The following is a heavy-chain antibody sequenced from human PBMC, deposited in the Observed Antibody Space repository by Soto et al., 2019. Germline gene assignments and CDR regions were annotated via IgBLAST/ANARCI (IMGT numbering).Heavy chain of an antibody. D-gene: IGHD5-12*01. V-gene: IGHV1-24*01. J-gene: IGHJ4*02. CDR3: VTGVTRWLQSAFDY. CDR1: GYTLTELS. Sequence: QVHLIQSGAEVKKPGASVKVSCKVSGYTLTELSMHWVRQATGKGLEWMLGSDPEDGKTTSAQKFQGRVTVTEATDTEQTYIAPTSVRSEVTVVYYCVTGVTRWLQSAFDYWCQGTQVSVPS. CDR2: SDPEDGKT.